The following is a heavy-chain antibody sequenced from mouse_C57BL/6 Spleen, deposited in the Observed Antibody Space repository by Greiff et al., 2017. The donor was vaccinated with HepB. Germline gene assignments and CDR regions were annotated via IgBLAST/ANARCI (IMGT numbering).Heavy chain of an antibody. CDR2: IDPSDSYT. CDR3: VLRYY. J-gene: IGHJ2*01. D-gene: IGHD1-1*01. V-gene: IGHV1-50*01. Sequence: QVQLQQPGAELVKPGASVKLSCKASGYTFSSYWMQWVKQRPGQGLEWIGEIDPSDSYTNYNQKFKGKATLTVDTSSSTAYMQISSLTSEDSAVYYSVLRYYWGQGTTLTVSS. CDR1: GYTFSSYW.